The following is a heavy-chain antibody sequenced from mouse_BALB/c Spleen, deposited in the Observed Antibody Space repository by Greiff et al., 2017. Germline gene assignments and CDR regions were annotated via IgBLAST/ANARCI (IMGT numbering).Heavy chain of an antibody. CDR1: GYTFTDYA. D-gene: IGHD2-1*01. CDR3: ARGDGTWFAY. V-gene: IGHV1S137*01. J-gene: IGHJ3*01. CDR2: ISTYYGDA. Sequence: VQVVESGAELVRPGVSVKISCKGSGYTFTDYAMHWVKQSHAKSLEWIGVISTYYGDASYNQKFKGKATMTVDKSSSTAYMELARLTSEDSAIYYCARGDGTWFAYWGQGTLVTVSA.